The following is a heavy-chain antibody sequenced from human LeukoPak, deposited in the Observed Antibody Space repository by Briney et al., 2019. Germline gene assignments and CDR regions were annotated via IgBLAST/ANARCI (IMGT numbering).Heavy chain of an antibody. J-gene: IGHJ5*02. CDR2: INHSGST. CDR3: ARLPYGSGNWFDP. Sequence: SETLSLTCAVYGGSFSGYYWSWSRQPPGKGLEWIGEINHSGSTNYNPSLKSRVTISVDTSKNQFSLKLSSVTAADTAVYYCARLPYGSGNWFDPWGQGTLVTVSS. D-gene: IGHD3-10*01. V-gene: IGHV4-34*01. CDR1: GGSFSGYY.